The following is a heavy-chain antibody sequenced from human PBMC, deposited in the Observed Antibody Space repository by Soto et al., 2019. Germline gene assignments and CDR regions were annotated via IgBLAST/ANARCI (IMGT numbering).Heavy chain of an antibody. CDR1: GYTFTSYA. CDR3: ARDYGSGSYFRHYHYYHMDV. CDR2: INAGNGNT. D-gene: IGHD3-10*01. J-gene: IGHJ6*03. V-gene: IGHV1-3*01. Sequence: ASVKVSCKASGYTFTSYAMHWVRQAPGQRLEWMGWINAGNGNTKYSQKFQGRVTITRDTSASTAYMELSSLRSEDTAVYYCARDYGSGSYFRHYHYYHMDVWGKGTSVTVSS.